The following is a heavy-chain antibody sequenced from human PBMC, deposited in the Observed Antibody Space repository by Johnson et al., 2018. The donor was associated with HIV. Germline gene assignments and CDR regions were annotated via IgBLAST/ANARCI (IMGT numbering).Heavy chain of an antibody. D-gene: IGHD6-19*01. V-gene: IGHV3-66*02. CDR1: GFTVRSNY. Sequence: VQLVESGGGLVQPGGSLRLSCAASGFTVRSNYMSWVRQAPGKGLKWVSIIYSGGSTCYADSVKGRFTISRDNSNSTVYRQMNSLRAEDKAVYYCAKDRTVAARDAFDIWGQGTMVTVSS. CDR2: IYSGGST. J-gene: IGHJ3*02. CDR3: AKDRTVAARDAFDI.